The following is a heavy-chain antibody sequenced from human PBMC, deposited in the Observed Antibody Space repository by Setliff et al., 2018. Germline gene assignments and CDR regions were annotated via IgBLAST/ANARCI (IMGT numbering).Heavy chain of an antibody. CDR3: ATEGLLDYYGSGSYPSFDY. J-gene: IGHJ4*02. Sequence: ASVKVSCKVSGYTLTELSMHWVRQAPGKGLEWMGGFDPEDGETIYARKFQGRVTMTEDTSTDTAYMELSSLRSEDTAVYYCATEGLLDYYGSGSYPSFDYWGQGTLVTVSS. D-gene: IGHD3-10*01. CDR1: GYTLTELS. CDR2: FDPEDGET. V-gene: IGHV1-24*01.